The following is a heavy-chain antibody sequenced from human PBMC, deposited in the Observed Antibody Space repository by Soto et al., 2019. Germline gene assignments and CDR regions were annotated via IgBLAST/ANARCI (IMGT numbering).Heavy chain of an antibody. CDR2: IYYSGST. CDR1: GGSISSGGYY. Sequence: PSETLSLTCTVSGGSISSGGYYWSWIRQHPGKGLEWIGYIYYSGSTYYNPSLKSRVTISVDTSKNQFSLKLSSVTAADTAVYYCARDQNGSPHFDYWGQGTLVTVSS. CDR3: ARDQNGSPHFDY. V-gene: IGHV4-31*03. J-gene: IGHJ4*02. D-gene: IGHD1-26*01.